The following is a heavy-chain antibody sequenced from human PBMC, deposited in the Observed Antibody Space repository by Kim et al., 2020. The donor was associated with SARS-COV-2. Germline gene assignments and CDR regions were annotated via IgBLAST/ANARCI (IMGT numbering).Heavy chain of an antibody. Sequence: GGSLRLSCAASGFTFSSYSMNWVRQAPGKGLEWVSYISSSSSTIYYADSVKGRFTISRDNAKNSLYLQMNSLRAEDTAVYYCARDEPDSLGAAAGNYYYYGMDVWGQGTTVTVSS. CDR1: GFTFSSYS. CDR3: ARDEPDSLGAAAGNYYYYGMDV. CDR2: ISSSSSTI. V-gene: IGHV3-48*04. D-gene: IGHD6-13*01. J-gene: IGHJ6*02.